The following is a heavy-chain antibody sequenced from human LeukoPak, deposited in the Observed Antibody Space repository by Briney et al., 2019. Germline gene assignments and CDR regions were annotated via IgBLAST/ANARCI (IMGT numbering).Heavy chain of an antibody. CDR3: ARSPGVLPDTPYY. CDR2: ISAYNGNA. J-gene: IGHJ4*02. CDR1: GCTFTTCC. Sequence: ASVKVSCKASGCTFTTCCISWVRQAPGQGLEWMGWISAYNGNANYAQKLQGRVTMTTDTSTSTAYMELRSLRSDDTAVYYCARSPGVLPDTPYYWGQGTLVTVSS. D-gene: IGHD2-15*01. V-gene: IGHV1-18*01.